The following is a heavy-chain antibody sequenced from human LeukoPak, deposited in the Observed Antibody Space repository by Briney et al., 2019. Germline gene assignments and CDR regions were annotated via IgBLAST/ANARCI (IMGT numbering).Heavy chain of an antibody. J-gene: IGHJ4*02. D-gene: IGHD2-15*01. CDR2: ISGSGGST. CDR3: ARGVVFATFDS. Sequence: GGSLRLSCAASGFTFDYYAMSWVRQAPGKGLEWVSSISGSGGSTYYADSVKGRFTISRDNSQNTLYLQMNGLRADDTALYYCARGVVFATFDSWGQGTLVTVSS. CDR1: GFTFDYYA. V-gene: IGHV3-23*01.